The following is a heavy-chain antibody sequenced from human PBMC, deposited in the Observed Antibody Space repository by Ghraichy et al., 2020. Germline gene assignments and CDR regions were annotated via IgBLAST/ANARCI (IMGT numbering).Heavy chain of an antibody. CDR2: MNPNSGNT. Sequence: ASVKVSCKASGYTFTSYDINWVRQATGQGLEWMGWMNPNSGNTGYAQKFQGRVTMTRNTSISTAYMELSSLRSEDTAVYYCARGDFLHDAFDIWGQGTMVTVSS. D-gene: IGHD3-3*01. V-gene: IGHV1-8*01. CDR3: ARGDFLHDAFDI. CDR1: GYTFTSYD. J-gene: IGHJ3*02.